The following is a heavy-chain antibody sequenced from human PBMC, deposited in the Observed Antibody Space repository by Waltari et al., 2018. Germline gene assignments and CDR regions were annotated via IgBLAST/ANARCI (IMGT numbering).Heavy chain of an antibody. D-gene: IGHD2-21*01. J-gene: IGHJ3*02. CDR2: VNHSGYT. Sequence: QVQLQLRGAGLLKPSETRPLPCAVYGGSLTGYWWSWIRQPPGKGLEWIGEVNHSGYTYYKPSLKSRVTISVDTSKNQFSLNLRSVAAADTAVYYCAKHRDPGHSFDIWGQGTTVTVSS. V-gene: IGHV4-34*02. CDR3: AKHRDPGHSFDI. CDR1: GGSLTGYW.